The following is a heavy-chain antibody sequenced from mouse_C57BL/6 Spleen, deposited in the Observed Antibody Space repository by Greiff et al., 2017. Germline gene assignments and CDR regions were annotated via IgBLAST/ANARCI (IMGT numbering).Heavy chain of an antibody. CDR3: ARCPLDYGVPWFAY. J-gene: IGHJ3*01. D-gene: IGHD2-4*01. CDR2: IYPGDGDT. V-gene: IGHV1-80*01. Sequence: QVQLKESGAELVKPGASVKISCKASGYAFSSYWMNWVKQRPGKGLEWIGQIYPGDGDTNYNGKFKGKATLTADKSSSTAYMQLSSLNAEDSAVYFCARCPLDYGVPWFAYWGQGTLVTVSA. CDR1: GYAFSSYW.